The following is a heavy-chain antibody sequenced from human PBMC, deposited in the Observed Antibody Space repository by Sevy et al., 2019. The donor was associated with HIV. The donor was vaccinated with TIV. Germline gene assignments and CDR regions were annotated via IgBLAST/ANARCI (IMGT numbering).Heavy chain of an antibody. CDR3: ASLREKKLVIIPSFAFDM. J-gene: IGHJ3*02. CDR1: GFTFNRYW. D-gene: IGHD3-3*01. Sequence: GGSPRLSCTASGFTFNRYWMSWVRQTPGKELEWVANVKQDGSEQYYVNSLKGRFTISRDNAKNSLYLQMNSLRAEDTAVYYCASLREKKLVIIPSFAFDMWGQGTLVTVSS. CDR2: VKQDGSEQ. V-gene: IGHV3-7*01.